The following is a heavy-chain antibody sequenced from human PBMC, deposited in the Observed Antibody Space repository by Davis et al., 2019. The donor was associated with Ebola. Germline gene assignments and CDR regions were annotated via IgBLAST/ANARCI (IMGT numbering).Heavy chain of an antibody. CDR1: GFTFSSYE. V-gene: IGHV3-48*03. CDR2: ISSSGSTI. J-gene: IGHJ6*02. Sequence: PGGSLRLSCAASGFTFSSYEMNWVRQAPGKGLEWVSYISSSGSTIYYADSVKGRFTISRDNAKNSLYLQMNSLRAEDTAVYYCARDGLVVRGMDVWGQGTTVTVSS. D-gene: IGHD2-2*01. CDR3: ARDGLVVRGMDV.